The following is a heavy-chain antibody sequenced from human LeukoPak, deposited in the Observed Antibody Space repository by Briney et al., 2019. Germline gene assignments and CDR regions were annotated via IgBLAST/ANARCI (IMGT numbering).Heavy chain of an antibody. CDR3: ARQLGYCSSTSCYADKVDY. CDR2: IYYSGST. Sequence: SETLSLTCTVSGGSLSSSSYYWGWLRQPPGKGLEWVGSIYYSGSTYYNPSLKSRVTISVDTSKNQFSLKLSSVTAADTAVYYCARQLGYCSSTSCYADKVDYWGQGTLVTVSS. J-gene: IGHJ4*02. D-gene: IGHD2-2*01. CDR1: GGSLSSSSYY. V-gene: IGHV4-39*01.